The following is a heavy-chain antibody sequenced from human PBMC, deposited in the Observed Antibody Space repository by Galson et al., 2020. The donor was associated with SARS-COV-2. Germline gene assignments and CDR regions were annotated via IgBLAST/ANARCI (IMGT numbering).Heavy chain of an antibody. CDR3: ARAGYYYDSSGSHYEDD. CDR1: GGSISSGDYY. J-gene: IGHJ4*02. CDR2: IYYSGST. D-gene: IGHD3-22*01. V-gene: IGHV4-30-4*01. Sequence: SENLSLNRTVSGGSISSGDYYWSWIRQPPGKGLEWIGYIYYSGSTYYNPSLKSRVTISVDTSKNQFSLKLSSVTAADTAVYYCARAGYYYDSSGSHYEDDWGQGTLVTVSS.